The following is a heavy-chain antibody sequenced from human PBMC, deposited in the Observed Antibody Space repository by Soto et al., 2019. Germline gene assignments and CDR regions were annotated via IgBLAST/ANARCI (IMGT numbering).Heavy chain of an antibody. D-gene: IGHD2-15*01. V-gene: IGHV1-69*08. J-gene: IGHJ4*02. CDR3: ARIPRYSYPTSDPLDN. CDR2: ILPIMGSV. CDR1: GVTFNTYT. Sequence: SVKVSCKASGVTFNTYTFSWARQAPGQGLEWMGSILPIMGSVNYAHDFRGRLSITADPSTTTAYMELTSLTSHDTAIYYCARIPRYSYPTSDPLDNWGQGTLVTVSS.